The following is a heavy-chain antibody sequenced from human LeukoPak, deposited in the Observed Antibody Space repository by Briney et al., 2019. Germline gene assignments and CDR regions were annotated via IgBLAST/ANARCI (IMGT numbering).Heavy chain of an antibody. CDR3: ARSRRGGKNWFDP. J-gene: IGHJ5*02. CDR2: IYTSGST. CDR1: GYSISSGYY. Sequence: SETLSLTCTVSGYSISSGYYWGWIRQPPGKGLEWIGRIYTSGSTNYNPSLKSRVTMSVDTSKNQFSLKLSSVTAADTAVYYCARSRRGGKNWFDPWGQGTLVTVSS. V-gene: IGHV4-38-2*02.